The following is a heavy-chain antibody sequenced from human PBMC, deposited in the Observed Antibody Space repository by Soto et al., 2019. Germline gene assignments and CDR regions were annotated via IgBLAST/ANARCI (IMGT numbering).Heavy chain of an antibody. CDR3: TTPYSSGWVPYYYYGMDV. J-gene: IGHJ6*02. Sequence: NPGGSLRLSCAASGFTFSNAWMNWVRQAPGKGLEWVGRIKSKTDGGTTDYAAPVKGRFTISRDDSKNTLYLQMNSLKTEDTAVYYCTTPYSSGWVPYYYYGMDVWGQGTTVTVSS. D-gene: IGHD6-19*01. V-gene: IGHV3-15*07. CDR2: IKSKTDGGTT. CDR1: GFTFSNAW.